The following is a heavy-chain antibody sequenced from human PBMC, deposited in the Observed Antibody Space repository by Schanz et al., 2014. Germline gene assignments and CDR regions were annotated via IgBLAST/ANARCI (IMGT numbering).Heavy chain of an antibody. J-gene: IGHJ4*02. CDR3: AREIPAGGHFDY. CDR2: TSNDGSFT. D-gene: IGHD2-15*01. CDR1: GFTFSDSW. Sequence: EVQLVESGGGLVQPGGSLRLSCAASGFTFSDSWMHWVRQAPGKGLVWVSRTSNDGSFTTFADSVKGRFTISRDNAKNTLYLRMISLRAEDTAMFYCAREIPAGGHFDYWGQGTLVSVSS. V-gene: IGHV3-74*01.